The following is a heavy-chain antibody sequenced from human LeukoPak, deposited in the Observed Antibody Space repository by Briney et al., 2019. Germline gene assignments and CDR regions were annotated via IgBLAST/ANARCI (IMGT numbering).Heavy chain of an antibody. J-gene: IGHJ6*03. CDR3: ARAPRITIFGVVIPGDYYYYMDV. D-gene: IGHD3-3*01. Sequence: ASVKVSCKASGYTFTSYGISWVRQAPGQGLEWMGWISAYNGNTNYAQKLQGRVTMTTDTSTSTAYMELRSLRSDDKAVYYCARAPRITIFGVVIPGDYYYYMDVWGKGTTVTVSS. V-gene: IGHV1-18*01. CDR1: GYTFTSYG. CDR2: ISAYNGNT.